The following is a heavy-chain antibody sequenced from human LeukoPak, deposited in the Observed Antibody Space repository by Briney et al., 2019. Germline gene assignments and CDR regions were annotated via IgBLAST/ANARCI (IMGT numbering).Heavy chain of an antibody. D-gene: IGHD2-21*02. Sequence: PSETLSLTCTVSGGSISSYYWSWIRQPAGKGLEWIGRIYTSGSTNYNPSLKSRVTMSVDTSKNQFSLKLSSVTAADTAVYYCARIPPYCGGDCYYNFDYWGQGTLVTVSS. CDR2: IYTSGST. CDR1: GGSISSYY. CDR3: ARIPPYCGGDCYYNFDY. V-gene: IGHV4-4*07. J-gene: IGHJ4*02.